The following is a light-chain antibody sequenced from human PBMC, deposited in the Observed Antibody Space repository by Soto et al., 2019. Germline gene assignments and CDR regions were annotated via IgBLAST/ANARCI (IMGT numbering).Light chain of an antibody. CDR3: QQYNNWPRK. J-gene: IGKJ1*01. Sequence: EIVMTQSPATLSVSPGERATLSCRASQSVSSDLAWYHQKPGQAPRLLIYGASTRATGIPARFSGSGSGTEFTLTINSLQSEDFAVYYCQQYNNWPRKFGQGTKVDSK. CDR2: GAS. CDR1: QSVSSD. V-gene: IGKV3-15*01.